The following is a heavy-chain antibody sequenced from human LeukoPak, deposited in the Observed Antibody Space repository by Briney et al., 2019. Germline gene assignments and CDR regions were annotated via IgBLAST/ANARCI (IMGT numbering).Heavy chain of an antibody. CDR2: ISSSSSYT. V-gene: IGHV3-11*05. Sequence: PGGSLRLSCAASGFTFSDYYMSWIRQAPGKGLEWVSYISSSSSYTNYADSVKGRVTISRDNAKNSLYLQMNSLRTEDTALYYCAKDKAVAGHNWFDPWGQRTLNTVSS. CDR1: GFTFSDYY. J-gene: IGHJ5*02. D-gene: IGHD6-19*01. CDR3: AKDKAVAGHNWFDP.